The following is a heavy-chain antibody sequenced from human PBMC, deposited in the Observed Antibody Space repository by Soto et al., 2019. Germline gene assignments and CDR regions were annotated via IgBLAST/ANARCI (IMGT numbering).Heavy chain of an antibody. CDR3: ATSGSYISAYYYGMDV. CDR1: GYTLTELS. CDR2: FDPEDGET. J-gene: IGHJ6*02. V-gene: IGHV1-24*01. D-gene: IGHD1-26*01. Sequence: GASVKVSCKVSGYTLTELSMHWVRQAPGKGLEWMGGFDPEDGETIYAQKFQGRVTMTEDTSTDTAYMELSSLRSEDTAVYYCATSGSYISAYYYGMDVWGQGTTVTVSS.